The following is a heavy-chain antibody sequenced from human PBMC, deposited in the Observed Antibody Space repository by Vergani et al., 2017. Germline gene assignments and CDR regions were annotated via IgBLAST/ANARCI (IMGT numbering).Heavy chain of an antibody. D-gene: IGHD1-14*01. V-gene: IGHV3-30*18. CDR1: GFTFSSYG. J-gene: IGHJ5*02. CDR2: ISYDGSNK. Sequence: QVQLVESGGGVVQPGRSLRLSCAASGFTFSSYGMHWVRQPPGKGLEWVAVISYDGSNKYYADSVKGRFTISRDNSKNTLYLQMNSLRAEDTAVYYCAKDYPGMFDPWGQGTLVTVSS. CDR3: AKDYPGMFDP.